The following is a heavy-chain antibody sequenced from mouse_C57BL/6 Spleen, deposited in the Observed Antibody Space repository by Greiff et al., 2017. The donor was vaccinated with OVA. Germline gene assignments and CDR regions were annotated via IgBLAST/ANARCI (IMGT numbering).Heavy chain of an antibody. CDR1: GYTFTSYW. CDR3: ARWGYYGSSLYYYAMDY. J-gene: IGHJ4*01. V-gene: IGHV1-52*01. Sequence: VQLQQPGAELVRPGSSVKLSCKASGYTFTSYWMHWVKQRPIQGLEWIGNIDPSDSETHYNQKFKDKATLTVDKSSSTAYMQLSSLTSEDSAVYYCARWGYYGSSLYYYAMDYWGQGTSVTVSS. CDR2: IDPSDSET. D-gene: IGHD1-1*01.